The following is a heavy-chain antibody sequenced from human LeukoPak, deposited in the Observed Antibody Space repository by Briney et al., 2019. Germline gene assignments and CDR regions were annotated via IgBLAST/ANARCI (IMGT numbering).Heavy chain of an antibody. CDR2: ISGDGSST. CDR3: ARNEGGVFDY. J-gene: IGHJ4*02. Sequence: GGSLRLSCAASGFTFTSSWMHWVRQAPGKGPVWVSRISGDGSSTTYADSVKGRFTISRDNAKNTVYLQMNSLRAEDTAMYYCARNEGGVFDYWGQGTLATVSS. CDR1: GFTFTSSW. D-gene: IGHD1-1*01. V-gene: IGHV3-74*01.